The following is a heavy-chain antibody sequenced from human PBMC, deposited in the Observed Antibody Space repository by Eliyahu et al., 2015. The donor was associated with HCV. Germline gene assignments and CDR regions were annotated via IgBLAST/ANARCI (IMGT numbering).Heavy chain of an antibody. CDR2: ISYDGSNK. V-gene: IGHV3-30*01. Sequence: QVQLVESGGGVVQPGRSLRLSCAXXGFXFSSYALHWVRQAPGKGLEWVAVISYDGSNKYYADSVKGRFTISRDNSKNTLYLQMNSLRAEDTAVYYCARDRLGQNEAFDIWGQGTMVTVSS. CDR1: GFXFSSYA. CDR3: ARDRLGQNEAFDI. D-gene: IGHD1-1*01. J-gene: IGHJ3*02.